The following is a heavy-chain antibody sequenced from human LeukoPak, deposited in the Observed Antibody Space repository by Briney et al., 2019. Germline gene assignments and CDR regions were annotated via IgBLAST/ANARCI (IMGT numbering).Heavy chain of an antibody. D-gene: IGHD6-13*01. Sequence: SETLSLTCTVSGGSISSSSYYWGWIRQPPGKGLEWIGSIYYSGSTYYNPSLKGRVTISADTSKNQFSLKLSSVTAADTAVYYCARRASSSWYFDYWGQGTLVTVSS. CDR2: IYYSGST. CDR1: GGSISSSSYY. J-gene: IGHJ4*02. V-gene: IGHV4-39*01. CDR3: ARRASSSWYFDY.